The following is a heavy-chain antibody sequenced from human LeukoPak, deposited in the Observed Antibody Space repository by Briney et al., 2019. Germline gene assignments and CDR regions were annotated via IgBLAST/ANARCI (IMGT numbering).Heavy chain of an antibody. V-gene: IGHV1-46*01. D-gene: IGHD3-22*01. Sequence: ASVKVSCTASGYTFTSYYMHWVRQAPGQGLEWMGIINPSGGSTSYAQKFQGRVTMTRDTSTSTVYMELSSLRSEDTAVYYCARATSPANYDSSGGDAFDIWGQGTMVTVSS. CDR1: GYTFTSYY. CDR3: ARATSPANYDSSGGDAFDI. CDR2: INPSGGST. J-gene: IGHJ3*02.